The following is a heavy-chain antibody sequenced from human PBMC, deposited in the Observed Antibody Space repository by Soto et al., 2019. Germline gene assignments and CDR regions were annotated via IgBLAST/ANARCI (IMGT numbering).Heavy chain of an antibody. CDR2: ISGSGSTT. CDR3: AKKPRGYSGYDVSLDY. Sequence: GGSLRLSCAASGLTFRTYAMSWVRQTPGKGLEWVSSISGSGSTTYYADSVKGRFTISRDNSKNTLYLQMNSLRAEDTAVYYCAKKPRGYSGYDVSLDYWGQGTLVTVSS. J-gene: IGHJ4*02. V-gene: IGHV3-23*01. D-gene: IGHD5-12*01. CDR1: GLTFRTYA.